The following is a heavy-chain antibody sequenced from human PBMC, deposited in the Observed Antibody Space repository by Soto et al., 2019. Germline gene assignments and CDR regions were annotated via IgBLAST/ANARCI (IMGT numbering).Heavy chain of an antibody. CDR2: IIPIFGTA. J-gene: IGHJ6*02. CDR3: ARDSRSTVTTPYYYYYGMDV. V-gene: IGHV1-69*01. Sequence: QVQLVQSGAEVKKPGSSVKVSCKASGGTFSSYAISWVRQAPGQGLEWMGGIIPIFGTANYAQKFQGRVTITADESTSTASMELSSLRSEDTAVYYCARDSRSTVTTPYYYYYGMDVWGQGTTVTVSS. CDR1: GGTFSSYA. D-gene: IGHD4-17*01.